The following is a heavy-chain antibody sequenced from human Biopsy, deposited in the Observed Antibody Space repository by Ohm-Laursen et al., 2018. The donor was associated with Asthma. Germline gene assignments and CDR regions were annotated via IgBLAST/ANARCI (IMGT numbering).Heavy chain of an antibody. V-gene: IGHV1-69*01. Sequence: SSVKVSCKPLGGTFNTYVIGWVRQAPGQGLEWMGGINSVFGTTTYPQKFQDRVTITADDSTSTVYMELSSLKSEDTAVYYCARKAGSCISRTCYSLDFWGQGTLVTVSS. CDR3: ARKAGSCISRTCYSLDF. J-gene: IGHJ4*02. CDR1: GGTFNTYV. D-gene: IGHD2-2*01. CDR2: INSVFGTT.